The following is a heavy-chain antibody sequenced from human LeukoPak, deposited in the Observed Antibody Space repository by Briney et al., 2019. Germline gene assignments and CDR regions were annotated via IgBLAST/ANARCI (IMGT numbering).Heavy chain of an antibody. J-gene: IGHJ4*02. CDR3: AGHGDYEEYFDY. V-gene: IGHV3-23*01. CDR2: ISGSGGST. CDR1: GFTFSSYA. D-gene: IGHD4-17*01. Sequence: GGSLRLSCAASGFTFSSYAMSWVRQAPGKGLEWVSAISGSGGSTYYADSVKGRFTISRDNSKNTLYLQMNSLRAEDTAVYYCAGHGDYEEYFDYWGQGTLVTVSS.